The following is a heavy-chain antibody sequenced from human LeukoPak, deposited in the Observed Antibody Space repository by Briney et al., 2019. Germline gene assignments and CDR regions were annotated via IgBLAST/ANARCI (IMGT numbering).Heavy chain of an antibody. J-gene: IGHJ4*02. V-gene: IGHV3-7*01. D-gene: IGHD3-3*01. CDR3: ARDQVDFWSGNNRGYFDY. CDR1: GFTFSSYW. CDR2: IKQDGSEK. Sequence: GRSLRLSCAASGFTFSSYWMSWVRQAPGKGLEWVANIKQDGSEKYYVDSVKGRFTISRDNAKNSLYLQMNSLRAEDTAVYYCARDQVDFWSGNNRGYFDYWGQGTLVTVSS.